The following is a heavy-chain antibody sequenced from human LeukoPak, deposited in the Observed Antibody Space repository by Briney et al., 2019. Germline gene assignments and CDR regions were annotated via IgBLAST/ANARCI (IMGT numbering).Heavy chain of an antibody. CDR1: GYTFTGYY. CDR2: INLNVGGT. V-gene: IGHV1-2*06. D-gene: IGHD3-10*01. CDR3: ARDRDYYGSGSYYNVVDY. J-gene: IGHJ4*02. Sequence: ASVWVSCKASGYTFTGYYMHWVRQAPGQGLEWMGRINLNVGGTNYAQKFQGRVNMTRDTSISTAYMELSRLRSDDTAVYYCARDRDYYGSGSYYNVVDYWGQGTLVTVSS.